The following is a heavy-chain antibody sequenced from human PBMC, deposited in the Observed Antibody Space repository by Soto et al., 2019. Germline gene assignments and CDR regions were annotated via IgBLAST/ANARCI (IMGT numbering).Heavy chain of an antibody. CDR3: AKGGGSFDI. D-gene: IGHD5-12*01. Sequence: QVQLVESGGGVVQPGRSLRLSCAASGFTFSSYGMHWVRQAPGKGLEWVAVISYDGSNKYYADSVKGRFTISRDNSKNTLYLQMNSLRAEDTAVYYCAKGGGSFDIWGQGTVVTVSS. CDR2: ISYDGSNK. CDR1: GFTFSSYG. V-gene: IGHV3-30*18. J-gene: IGHJ3*02.